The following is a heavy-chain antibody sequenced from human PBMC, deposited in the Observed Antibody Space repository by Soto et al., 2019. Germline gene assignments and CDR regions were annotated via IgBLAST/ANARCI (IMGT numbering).Heavy chain of an antibody. CDR3: AGRGYYDFWSGYYENWFDP. V-gene: IGHV3-23*01. J-gene: IGHJ5*02. CDR1: GFTFSSYA. CDR2: ISGSGGST. Sequence: PGGSLRLSCAASGFTFSSYAMSWVRQAPGKGLEWVSAISGSGGSTYYADSVKGRFIISRDNSKNTLYLQMNSLRAEDTAVYYCAGRGYYDFWSGYYENWFDPWGQGTLVTVSS. D-gene: IGHD3-3*01.